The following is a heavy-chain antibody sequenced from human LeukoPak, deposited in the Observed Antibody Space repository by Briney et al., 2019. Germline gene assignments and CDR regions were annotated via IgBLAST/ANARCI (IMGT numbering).Heavy chain of an antibody. V-gene: IGHV4-31*03. CDR1: GASISSGGYY. CDR3: ARSLSGTYATFDS. CDR2: IYYSGTT. J-gene: IGHJ4*02. D-gene: IGHD1-26*01. Sequence: PSQTLSLTCTVSGASISSGGYYWRWISQHPGTGLEWIGYIYYSGTTYYNPSLKSRITISVDTSKNHFPLKLSSVTAADTAVYYCARSLSGTYATFDSWGQGTVVTVSS.